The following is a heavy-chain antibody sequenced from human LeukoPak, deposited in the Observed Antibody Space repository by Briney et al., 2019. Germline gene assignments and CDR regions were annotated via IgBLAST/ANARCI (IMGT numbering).Heavy chain of an antibody. Sequence: SETLSLTCTVSGGSISSYYWSWIRQPLGKGLEWIGYIYTSGSTNYNPSLKSRVTISVDTSKNQFSLKLSSVTAADTAVYYCARLGTGFVVVPAAIPSDWYFDLWGRGTLVTVSS. CDR2: IYTSGST. CDR3: ARLGTGFVVVPAAIPSDWYFDL. CDR1: GGSISSYY. D-gene: IGHD2-2*02. J-gene: IGHJ2*01. V-gene: IGHV4-4*09.